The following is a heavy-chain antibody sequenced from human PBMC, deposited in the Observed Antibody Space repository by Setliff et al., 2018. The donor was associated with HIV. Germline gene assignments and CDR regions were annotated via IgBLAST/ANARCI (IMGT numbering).Heavy chain of an antibody. J-gene: IGHJ4*02. CDR3: ARDQKGYSYGYFDS. CDR1: DGSFSSDY. Sequence: SETLSLTCTVSDGSFSSDYWTWIRQTPGKGLEWIGYIYYSGSTKYNPSLTSRVTISVDTSKNHFSLKLTSVTAADTAVYYCARDQKGYSYGYFDSWGQGTLVTVSS. V-gene: IGHV4-59*01. CDR2: IYYSGST. D-gene: IGHD5-18*01.